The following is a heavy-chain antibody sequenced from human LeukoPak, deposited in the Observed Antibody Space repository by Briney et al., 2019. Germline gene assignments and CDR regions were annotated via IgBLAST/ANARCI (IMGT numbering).Heavy chain of an antibody. Sequence: PGGSLRLSCAASGFTFSSYAMHWVRQAPGKGLEWAAVISYDGSNKYYADSVKGRFTISRDNSKNTLYLQMNSLRAEDTAVYYCARDAGGSAANAFDIWGQGTMVTVSS. D-gene: IGHD3-16*01. CDR1: GFTFSSYA. CDR3: ARDAGGSAANAFDI. J-gene: IGHJ3*02. V-gene: IGHV3-30*04. CDR2: ISYDGSNK.